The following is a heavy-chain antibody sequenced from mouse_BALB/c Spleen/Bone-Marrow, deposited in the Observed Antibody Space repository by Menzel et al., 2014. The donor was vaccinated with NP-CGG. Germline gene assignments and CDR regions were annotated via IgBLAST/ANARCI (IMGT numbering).Heavy chain of an antibody. D-gene: IGHD2-1*01. J-gene: IGHJ3*01. CDR1: GYSFTSYW. Sequence: VQLQQSGPQLVRPGAPVKISCKASGYSFTSYWMHWVKQRPGQGLEWIGMIDPSDSETRLNQKFKDKATLTVDKSSSTAYTQLSSPTSEDSAVYYCASPSDGNPFAYWGQGTLVTVSA. CDR2: IDPSDSET. V-gene: IGHV1S127*01. CDR3: ASPSDGNPFAY.